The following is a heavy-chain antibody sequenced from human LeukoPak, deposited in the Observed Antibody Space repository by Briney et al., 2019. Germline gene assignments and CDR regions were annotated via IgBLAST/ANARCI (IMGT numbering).Heavy chain of an antibody. CDR1: GGSISSYY. Sequence: SETLSLTCTVSGGSISSYYWSWIRQPPGKGLEWIGYIYYSGSTNYIPSLKSRVTISVDTSKNQFSLKLSSVTAADTAVYYCARGVSSGYYYMWGQGTLVTVSS. CDR3: ARGVSSGYYYM. CDR2: IYYSGST. J-gene: IGHJ4*02. D-gene: IGHD3-22*01. V-gene: IGHV4-59*08.